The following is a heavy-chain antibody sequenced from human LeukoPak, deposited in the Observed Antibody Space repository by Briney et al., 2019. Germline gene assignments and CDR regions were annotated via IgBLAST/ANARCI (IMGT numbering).Heavy chain of an antibody. Sequence: SETLSLTCTVSGGSISSSSYYWGWIRQPPGKGLEWIGSIYYSGSTYYNPSLKSRVTISVDTSKNQFSLKLSSVTAADTAVYYCARPSDSSGYHDAFDIWGQGTMVTVSS. CDR2: IYYSGST. CDR3: ARPSDSSGYHDAFDI. V-gene: IGHV4-39*01. D-gene: IGHD3-22*01. J-gene: IGHJ3*02. CDR1: GGSISSSSYY.